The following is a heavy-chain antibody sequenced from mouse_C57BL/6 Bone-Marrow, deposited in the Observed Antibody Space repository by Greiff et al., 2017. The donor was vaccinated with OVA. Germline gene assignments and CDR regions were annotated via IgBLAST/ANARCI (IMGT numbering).Heavy chain of an antibody. CDR2: INPNNGGT. V-gene: IGHV1-18*01. J-gene: IGHJ4*01. CDR1: GYTFTDYN. Sequence: VQLQQSGPELVKPGASVKIPCKASGYTFTDYNMDWVKQSHGKSLEWIGDINPNNGGTIYNQKFKGKATLTVDKSSSTAYMELRSLTSEDTAVYYCARSPRLLRFSMDYWGQGTSVTVSA. D-gene: IGHD1-1*01. CDR3: ARSPRLLRFSMDY.